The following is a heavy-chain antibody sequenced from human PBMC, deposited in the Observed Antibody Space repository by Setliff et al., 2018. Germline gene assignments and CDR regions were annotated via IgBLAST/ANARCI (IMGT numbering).Heavy chain of an antibody. J-gene: IGHJ4*02. V-gene: IGHV3-7*03. Sequence: GGSLRLSCVASGSTFSSHWMSWVRQAPGKGLEWVASIKQDGSEKFYVDSVKGRFTISRDNAKNSLYLQMNSLRAEDTAVYYCARPLGTYPATFDYWGQGTLVTVSS. D-gene: IGHD1-26*01. CDR2: IKQDGSEK. CDR3: ARPLGTYPATFDY. CDR1: GSTFSSHW.